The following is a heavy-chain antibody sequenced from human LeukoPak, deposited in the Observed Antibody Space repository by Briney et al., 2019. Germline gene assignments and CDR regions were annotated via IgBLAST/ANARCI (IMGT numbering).Heavy chain of an antibody. D-gene: IGHD3-10*01. Sequence: PSETLSLTCTVSGGSISSYYWSWIRQPPGKGLEWIGYIYYSGSTNYNPSLKSRVTISVDTSKDQFSLKLSSVTAADTAVYYCARHSGSGSSPQDYWGQGTLVTVSS. CDR3: ARHSGSGSSPQDY. CDR2: IYYSGST. J-gene: IGHJ4*02. V-gene: IGHV4-59*08. CDR1: GGSISSYY.